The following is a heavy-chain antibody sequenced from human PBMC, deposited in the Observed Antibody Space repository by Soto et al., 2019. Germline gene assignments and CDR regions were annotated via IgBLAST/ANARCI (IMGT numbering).Heavy chain of an antibody. D-gene: IGHD2-2*01. Sequence: GETLKISCKGSGYSFNSYWVAWVRQMPGKGLEWMGLIYPGDSDTRYSPSFQGQVTFSADKSITTVYLQWSSLKASDTAMYYCAQIPAMDSLNYDYWGDGIPVTDS. V-gene: IGHV5-51*01. J-gene: IGHJ4*01. CDR1: GYSFNSYW. CDR2: IYPGDSDT. CDR3: AQIPAMDSLNYDY.